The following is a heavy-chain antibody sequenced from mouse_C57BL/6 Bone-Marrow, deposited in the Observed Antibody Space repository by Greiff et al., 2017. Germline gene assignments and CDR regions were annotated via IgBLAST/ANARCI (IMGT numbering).Heavy chain of an antibody. CDR1: GFTFSDYG. CDR3: ARPTMVTTWFAY. CDR2: ISSGSSTI. V-gene: IGHV5-17*01. J-gene: IGHJ3*01. D-gene: IGHD2-9*01. Sequence: EVQLVESGGGLVKPGGSLKLSCAASGFTFSDYGMPWVRQAPEKGLEWVAYISSGSSTIYYADTVKGRFTISRDNAKNTLFLQMTSLRSEDTAMYDCARPTMVTTWFAYWGQGTLVTVSA.